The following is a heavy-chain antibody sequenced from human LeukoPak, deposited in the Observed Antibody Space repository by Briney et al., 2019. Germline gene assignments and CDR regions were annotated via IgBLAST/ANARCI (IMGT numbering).Heavy chain of an antibody. CDR3: ARDLMPMIIDFYYYGMDV. CDR2: ISSSSSYI. CDR1: GFIFSAYS. Sequence: GGSLRLSCAASGFIFSAYSMNWVRQAPGKGLEWVSSISSSSSYIYYADSVKGRFTISRDNAKNSLFLQINSLRAEDTAVYYCARDLMPMIIDFYYYGMDVWGQGTTVTVSS. J-gene: IGHJ6*02. V-gene: IGHV3-21*01. D-gene: IGHD3-16*01.